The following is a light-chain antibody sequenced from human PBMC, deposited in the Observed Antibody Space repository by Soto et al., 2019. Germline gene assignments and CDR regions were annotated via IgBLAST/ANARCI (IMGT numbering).Light chain of an antibody. V-gene: IGKV1-27*01. J-gene: IGKJ2*01. CDR1: QGISDY. CDR2: AAS. Sequence: DIQMTQSPSSLSASVGDRVTITCRASQGISDYLAWYQQQPGKVPKLLIYAASTLQSGVPSRFSGSGSGTDFTLTISSLQPADVATYYCQKYNSVPYTFGQGTKIEIK. CDR3: QKYNSVPYT.